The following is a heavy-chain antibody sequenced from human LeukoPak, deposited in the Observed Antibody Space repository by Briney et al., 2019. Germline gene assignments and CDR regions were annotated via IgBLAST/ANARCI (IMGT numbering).Heavy chain of an antibody. D-gene: IGHD4-11*01. CDR1: GGTFNSYV. V-gene: IGHV1-69*05. CDR3: ARPMTTVTTGFDY. CDR2: IIPSFGTA. J-gene: IGHJ4*02. Sequence: ASVKVSCKASGGTFNSYVINWVRQAPGQGIEWMGRIIPSFGTANYAQKFQGRVTITTDESTSTAYMELSNLRSEDTAVYFCARPMTTVTTGFDYWGQGTLVTVSS.